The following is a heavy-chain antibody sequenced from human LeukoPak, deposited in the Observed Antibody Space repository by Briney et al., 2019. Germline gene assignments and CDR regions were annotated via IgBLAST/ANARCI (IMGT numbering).Heavy chain of an antibody. Sequence: ASVKVSCKASGYTFTSYYILWVRQAPGQGLEWMGIINPSGGSTTYAQKFQGRVTLTRDTSTSTVYMELSSLRSEDTAVYYCARASRGYSSGWNWSDPWSQGTLVTVSS. J-gene: IGHJ5*02. D-gene: IGHD6-19*01. CDR2: INPSGGST. V-gene: IGHV1-46*01. CDR3: ARASRGYSSGWNWSDP. CDR1: GYTFTSYY.